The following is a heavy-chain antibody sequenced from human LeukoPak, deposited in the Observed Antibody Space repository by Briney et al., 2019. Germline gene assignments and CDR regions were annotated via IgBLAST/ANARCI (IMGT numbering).Heavy chain of an antibody. D-gene: IGHD3-10*01. J-gene: IGHJ4*02. V-gene: IGHV3-72*01. CDR1: GFTFSPHY. Sequence: GGSLRLSCAASGFTFSPHYMDWARQSPGQGLEWVGLIRNKADGYTTIYAASVKGRFTISRDDSKNSVYLQMDSLKTEDTAVYYCGDLGSAGTDHWGQGTLVTVSS. CDR3: GDLGSAGTDH. CDR2: IRNKADGYTT.